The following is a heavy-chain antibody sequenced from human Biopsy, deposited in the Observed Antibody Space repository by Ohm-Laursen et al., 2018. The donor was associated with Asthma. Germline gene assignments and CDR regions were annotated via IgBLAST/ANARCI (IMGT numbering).Heavy chain of an antibody. CDR3: AKSADYYDSTDYLDF. J-gene: IGHJ4*01. CDR2: ISWNSGNI. CDR1: GFSFDDCA. Sequence: SLRLSCAASGFSFDDCAMHWVRHAPGKGLEWVSSISWNSGNIDYADSVKGRFTISRDNAKNSLYLQMQSLRLEDTAFYYCAKSADYYDSTDYLDFWGRGTLVTVSS. D-gene: IGHD3-22*01. V-gene: IGHV3-9*01.